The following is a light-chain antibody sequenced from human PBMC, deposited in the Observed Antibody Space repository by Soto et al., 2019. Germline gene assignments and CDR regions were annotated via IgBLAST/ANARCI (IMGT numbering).Light chain of an antibody. J-gene: IGKJ1*01. V-gene: IGKV3-11*01. CDR1: QSVSSY. CDR2: DAS. CDR3: QQRSNWPVT. Sequence: EIVLTQSPATLSLSPGEGATLSCRASQSVSSYLAWYQQKPGQAPRLLIYDASNRATGLPARFSGSGSATDFTLISSSLEPEDFAVYYYQQRSNWPVTFGLGTKVEV.